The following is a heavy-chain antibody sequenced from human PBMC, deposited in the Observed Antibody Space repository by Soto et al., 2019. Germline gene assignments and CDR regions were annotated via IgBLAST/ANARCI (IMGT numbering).Heavy chain of an antibody. CDR1: GFTFSNYG. V-gene: IGHV3-33*01. CDR2: IWYDGSNK. CDR3: ASDLSSAMDV. Sequence: QVQLVESGGGVVQPGRSLRLSCAASGFTFSNYGMHWVRQAPGKGLERVAGIWYDGSNKYCADFVKGRFTISRDNSKNTLYLQMNSLRAEDTAVYYCASDLSSAMDVWGQVTTVTVSS. J-gene: IGHJ6*02.